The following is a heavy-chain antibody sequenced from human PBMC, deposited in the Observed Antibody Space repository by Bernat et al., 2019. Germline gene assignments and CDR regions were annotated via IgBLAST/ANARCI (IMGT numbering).Heavy chain of an antibody. V-gene: IGHV4-34*01. Sequence: QVQLQQWGAGLLKPSETLSLTCAVYGGSFSGYYWSWIRQPPGKGLEWIGEINHSGSTNYNPSLTSRVTISVDTSKNQFSLKLSSVTAADTAVYYCARELRLGELSLEDYWGQGTLVTVSS. D-gene: IGHD3-16*02. CDR2: INHSGST. J-gene: IGHJ4*02. CDR1: GGSFSGYY. CDR3: ARELRLGELSLEDY.